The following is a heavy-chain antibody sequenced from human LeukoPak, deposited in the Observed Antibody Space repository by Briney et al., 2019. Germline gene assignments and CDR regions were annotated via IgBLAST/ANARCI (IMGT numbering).Heavy chain of an antibody. J-gene: IGHJ5*02. V-gene: IGHV1-18*04. Sequence: ASVKVSCKASGYTFTGYYMHWVRQAPGQGLEWMGWISAYNGNTNYVQKLQGRVTMTTDTSTSTAYMELRSLRSDDTAVYYCARVKTYYYDSSGYKKGYLTWFDPWGQGTLVTVSS. CDR2: ISAYNGNT. D-gene: IGHD3-22*01. CDR3: ARVKTYYYDSSGYKKGYLTWFDP. CDR1: GYTFTGYY.